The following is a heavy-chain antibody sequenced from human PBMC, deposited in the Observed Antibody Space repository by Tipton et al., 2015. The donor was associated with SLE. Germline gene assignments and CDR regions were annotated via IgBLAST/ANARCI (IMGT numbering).Heavy chain of an antibody. CDR1: GGSISSSSYY. V-gene: IGHV4-39*07. Sequence: LRLSCTVSGGSISSSSYYWGWIRQPPGKGLEWIGSIYYSGSTYYNPSLKSRVTISVDTSKNQFSLKLSSVTAADTAVYYCARRSLGFLEGWGQGTLVTVSS. D-gene: IGHD3-3*01. CDR3: ARRSLGFLEG. CDR2: IYYSGST. J-gene: IGHJ4*02.